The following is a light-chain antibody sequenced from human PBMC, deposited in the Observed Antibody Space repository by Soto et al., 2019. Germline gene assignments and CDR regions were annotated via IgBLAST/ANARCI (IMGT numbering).Light chain of an antibody. Sequence: QSVLTQPASVCGAPGQSISISCTGTSSNVGSYKLVSCYQQHPGKAPKLMFFEVNKRPSGVSNRFSGSKSGNTASLTISGLKVEDEADYYCCSSGGSPTYVFGTGTKVTVL. CDR3: CSSGGSPTYV. CDR1: SSNVGSYKL. V-gene: IGLV2-23*02. CDR2: EVN. J-gene: IGLJ1*01.